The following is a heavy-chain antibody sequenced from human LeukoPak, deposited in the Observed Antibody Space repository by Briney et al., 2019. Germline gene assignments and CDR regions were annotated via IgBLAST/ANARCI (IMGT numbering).Heavy chain of an antibody. CDR3: ARQIARGLWAFDS. D-gene: IGHD1-26*01. CDR2: IYHSGSI. Sequence: SETLSLTCSVSGASISSGDQWWAWIRQPPGMGLEWIGSIYHSGSIYYNPSLKIRLTISVETYRNQFSLRLNSLNAAETAVYYCARQIARGLWAFDSWGQGSLITVTS. CDR1: GASISSGDQW. V-gene: IGHV4-39*01. J-gene: IGHJ4*02.